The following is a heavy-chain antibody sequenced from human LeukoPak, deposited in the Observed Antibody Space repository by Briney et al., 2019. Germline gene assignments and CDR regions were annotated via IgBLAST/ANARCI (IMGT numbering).Heavy chain of an antibody. CDR3: ARGGIVGPTSYFYYGMDV. D-gene: IGHD1-26*01. Sequence: GGSLRLSCAVSGFTFSSYAMHWVRQAPGEGLEWVAVISYDGSNKYYADSVKGRFTISRDNSKNTLYLQMNSLRAEDTAVYYCARGGIVGPTSYFYYGMDVWGQGTTVTVSS. J-gene: IGHJ6*02. CDR1: GFTFSSYA. V-gene: IGHV3-30-3*01. CDR2: ISYDGSNK.